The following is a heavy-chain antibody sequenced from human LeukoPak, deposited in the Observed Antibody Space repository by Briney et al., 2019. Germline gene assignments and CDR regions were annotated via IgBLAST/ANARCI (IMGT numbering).Heavy chain of an antibody. J-gene: IGHJ5*02. V-gene: IGHV3-30-3*01. Sequence: GGSLRLSCAASGFTFSSYAMHWVRQAPGKGLEWVAVISYDGSNKYYADSVKSRFTISRDNSKNTLYLQMNSLRAEDTAVYYCARGAKPGYSSGWLNLGLDPWGQGTLVTVSS. D-gene: IGHD6-19*01. CDR1: GFTFSSYA. CDR3: ARGAKPGYSSGWLNLGLDP. CDR2: ISYDGSNK.